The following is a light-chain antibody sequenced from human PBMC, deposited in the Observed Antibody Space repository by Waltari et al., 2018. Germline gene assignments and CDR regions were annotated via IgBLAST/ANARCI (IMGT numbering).Light chain of an antibody. CDR2: EGS. J-gene: IGLJ3*02. CDR1: SSNVGSYNL. V-gene: IGLV2-23*01. Sequence: QSALTQPASGSGPPGQASTISCTGTSSNVGSYNLVSWYQQHPGKAPKLMIYEGSKRPSGVSNRFSGSKSGNTASLTISGLQAEDEADYYCCSYAGSSTWVFGGGTKLTVL. CDR3: CSYAGSSTWV.